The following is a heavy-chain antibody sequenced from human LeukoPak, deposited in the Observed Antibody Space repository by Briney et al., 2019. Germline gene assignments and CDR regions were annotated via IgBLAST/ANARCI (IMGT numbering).Heavy chain of an antibody. CDR3: AVTGTNDYYYYYGMDV. Sequence: SETLSLTCAVYGGSFSGYYWSWIRQPPGKGLEWIGEIIHSGSTNYNPSLKSRVTISVDTSKNQFSLKLSSVTAADTAVYYCAVTGTNDYYYYYGMDVWGQGTTVTVSS. CDR2: IIHSGST. CDR1: GGSFSGYY. J-gene: IGHJ6*02. V-gene: IGHV4-34*12. D-gene: IGHD1-20*01.